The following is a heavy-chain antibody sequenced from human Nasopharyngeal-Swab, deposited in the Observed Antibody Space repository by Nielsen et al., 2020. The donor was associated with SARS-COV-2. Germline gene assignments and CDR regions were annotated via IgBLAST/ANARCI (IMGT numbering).Heavy chain of an antibody. CDR1: GFSLGDYT. CDR3: ARLPSAWGRRDFDY. D-gene: IGHD6-19*01. Sequence: GESLKISCAVSGFSLGDYTMDWVRQAPGKGLEWVASISPYSTYIYYADSVKGRFTISRDNAKNALYLQMSSLGAEDTAVYYCARLPSAWGRRDFDYWGQGTLVTVSS. V-gene: IGHV3-21*06. CDR2: ISPYSTYI. J-gene: IGHJ4*02.